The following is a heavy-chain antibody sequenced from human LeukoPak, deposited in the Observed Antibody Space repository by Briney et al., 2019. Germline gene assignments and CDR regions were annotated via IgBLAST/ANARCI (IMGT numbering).Heavy chain of an antibody. CDR1: GGSISSYY. D-gene: IGHD2-15*01. Sequence: SETLSLTCTVSGGSISSYYWSWIRQPAGKGLEWIGRIYTSGSTNYNPSLKSRVTMSVDTSKSQFSLKLSSVTAADTAVYYCARDVPVAATSMSYYYYGMDVWGQGTTVTVSS. CDR3: ARDVPVAATSMSYYYYGMDV. V-gene: IGHV4-4*07. J-gene: IGHJ6*02. CDR2: IYTSGST.